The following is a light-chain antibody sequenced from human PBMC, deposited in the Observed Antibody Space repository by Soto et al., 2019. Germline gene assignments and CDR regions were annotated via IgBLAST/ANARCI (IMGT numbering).Light chain of an antibody. Sequence: EIVMTQSPATLSVSPGERATLSCRASQSVSSSLAWYQQKPGQAPRLLIYDASTRATGIPARFSGSGSGTDFTLTISSLEPEDFAVYYCQQRSNWPWTFGQGTKVDIK. CDR2: DAS. CDR3: QQRSNWPWT. CDR1: QSVSSS. J-gene: IGKJ1*01. V-gene: IGKV3-11*01.